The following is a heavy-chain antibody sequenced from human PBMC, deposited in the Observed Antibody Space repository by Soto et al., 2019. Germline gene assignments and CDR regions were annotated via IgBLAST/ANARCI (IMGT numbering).Heavy chain of an antibody. D-gene: IGHD1-7*01. CDR1: GGSISSSNW. CDR3: ARDPGITGTALYGMDV. CDR2: IYHSGST. J-gene: IGHJ6*02. V-gene: IGHV4-4*02. Sequence: QVQLQESGPGLVKPSGTLSLTCAVSGGSISSSNWWSWVRQPPGKGLEWIGEIYHSGSTNYNPSLKSRVTMSVDQSKNQFSLKLSSVPAADTAVYYCARDPGITGTALYGMDVWGQGTTVTVSS.